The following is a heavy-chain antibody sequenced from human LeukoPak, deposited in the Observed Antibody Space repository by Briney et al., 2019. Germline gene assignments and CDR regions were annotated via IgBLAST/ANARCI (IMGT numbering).Heavy chain of an antibody. CDR2: IRSKANSYAT. J-gene: IGHJ4*02. V-gene: IGHV3-73*01. CDR3: TRPDDYGDY. Sequence: GGSLRLSCAASGFTFSGSAMHWVRQASGKVLEWVGRIRSKANSYATAYAASVKGRFAISRDDSKNTAYLQMNSLKTEDTAVYYCTRPDDYGDYWGQGTLVTVSS. CDR1: GFTFSGSA.